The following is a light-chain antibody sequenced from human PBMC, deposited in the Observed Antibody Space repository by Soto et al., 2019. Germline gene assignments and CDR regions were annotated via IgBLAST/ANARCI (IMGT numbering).Light chain of an antibody. Sequence: DVVMTQSPLSLPVTLGQPASISCRSTQSLVSSDGDTYLTWLQQRPGQSPRRLIYRVSGRESGVPDRFSGCGSGTDFTLKISSVEAEDVGVYYCMQSSRWPGTFRQGSKV. CDR2: RVS. CDR1: QSLVSSDGDTY. V-gene: IGKV2-30*01. J-gene: IGKJ1*01. CDR3: MQSSRWPGT.